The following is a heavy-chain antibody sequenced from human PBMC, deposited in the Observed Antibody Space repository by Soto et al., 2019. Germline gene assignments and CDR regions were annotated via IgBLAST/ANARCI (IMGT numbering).Heavy chain of an antibody. CDR3: ASLPLKMGGQHYYYYGMDV. Sequence: SVKVSCKASGGTFSSYAISWVRQAPGQGLEWMGGIIPIFGTANYAQKFQGRVTITADESTSTAYMELSSLRSEDTAVYYCASLPLKMGGQHYYYYGMDVWGQGTTVTVSS. CDR2: IIPIFGTA. V-gene: IGHV1-69*13. CDR1: GGTFSSYA. J-gene: IGHJ6*02. D-gene: IGHD3-16*01.